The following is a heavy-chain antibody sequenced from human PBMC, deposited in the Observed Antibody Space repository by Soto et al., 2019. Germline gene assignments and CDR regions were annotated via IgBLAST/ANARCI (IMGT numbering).Heavy chain of an antibody. CDR2: INAGNGNT. CDR1: GYTFTSYA. Sequence: QVQLVQSGAEVKKPGASVKVSCKASGYTFTSYAMHWVRQAPGQRLEWMGWINAGNGNTKYSQKFQGRVTITRDTSASTAYLELSSLRSEDTAVYYCARGGRLYGYFDLWGRGTLVTVSS. CDR3: ARGGRLYGYFDL. J-gene: IGHJ2*01. D-gene: IGHD1-26*01. V-gene: IGHV1-3*01.